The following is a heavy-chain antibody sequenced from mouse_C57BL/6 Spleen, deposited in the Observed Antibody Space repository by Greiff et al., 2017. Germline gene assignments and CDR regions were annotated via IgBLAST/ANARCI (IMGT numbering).Heavy chain of an antibody. CDR2: INPSSGYT. CDR3: ASAPFITAVVDYAMDY. V-gene: IGHV1-7*01. J-gene: IGHJ4*01. D-gene: IGHD1-1*01. Sequence: QVQLQQSGAELAKPGASVKLSCKASGYTFTSYWMHWVKQRPGQGLEWIGYINPSSGYTKYNQKFKDKATLTADKSSSTAYMQLSSLTYEDSAVYYCASAPFITAVVDYAMDYWGQGTSVTVSS. CDR1: GYTFTSYW.